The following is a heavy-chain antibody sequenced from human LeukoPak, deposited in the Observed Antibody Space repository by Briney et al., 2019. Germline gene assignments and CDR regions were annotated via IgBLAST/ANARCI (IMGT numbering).Heavy chain of an antibody. D-gene: IGHD6-13*01. V-gene: IGHV3-30*04. Sequence: PGGSLRLSCAASGFTFNTYAMHWVRQVPGKGLEWVALISYDGRNSYYADSVKGRFTISRDNAKNTLYLQMNSLRAEDTAVYYCARAKQQLGGRYFDYWGQGTLVTVSS. CDR1: GFTFNTYA. CDR3: ARAKQQLGGRYFDY. CDR2: ISYDGRNS. J-gene: IGHJ4*02.